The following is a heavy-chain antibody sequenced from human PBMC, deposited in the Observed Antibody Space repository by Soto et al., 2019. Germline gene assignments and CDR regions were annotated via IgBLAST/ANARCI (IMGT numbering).Heavy chain of an antibody. CDR2: IYYSGST. CDR1: GGSISSGGYY. J-gene: IGHJ4*02. D-gene: IGHD3-22*01. V-gene: IGHV4-31*03. Sequence: PSETLSLTCTVSGGSISSGGYYWSWIRQHPGKGLEWIGYIYYSGSTYYNPSLKSRVTISVDTSKNQFSLKLSSVTAADTAVYYCARLAGDYDSNFDYWGQGTLVTVSS. CDR3: ARLAGDYDSNFDY.